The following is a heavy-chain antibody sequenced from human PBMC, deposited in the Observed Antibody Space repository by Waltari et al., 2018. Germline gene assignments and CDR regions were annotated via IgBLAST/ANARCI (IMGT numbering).Heavy chain of an antibody. CDR2: IYYSGTT. J-gene: IGHJ5*02. Sequence: QLQLQESGPGLVKPSETLSLICSVSGDFISSTNYYWGWIRQPPGKGLEWIGSIYYSGTTYYNPSLKSRVTISTDTSKNQFSLKLSSVSAADTAVYYCAREIYTTNWFDPWGQGSLVTVSS. CDR3: AREIYTTNWFDP. V-gene: IGHV4-39*02. CDR1: GDFISSTNYY. D-gene: IGHD3-16*01.